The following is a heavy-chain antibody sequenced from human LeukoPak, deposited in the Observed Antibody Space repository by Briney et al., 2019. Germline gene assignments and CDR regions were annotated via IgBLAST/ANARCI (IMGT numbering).Heavy chain of an antibody. D-gene: IGHD2-2*01. CDR2: IRYDGSNK. Sequence: GGSLRLSCAASGFTFSSYGMHWVRQAPGKGLEWVAFIRYDGSNKYYADSVKGRFTISRDNSKNTLYLQMNSLRAEDTAVYYCAKFIVVVPAADDYWGQGTLVTVSS. CDR1: GFTFSSYG. J-gene: IGHJ4*02. CDR3: AKFIVVVPAADDY. V-gene: IGHV3-30*02.